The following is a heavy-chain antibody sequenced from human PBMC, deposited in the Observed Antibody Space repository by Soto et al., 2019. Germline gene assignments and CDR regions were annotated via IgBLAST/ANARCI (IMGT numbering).Heavy chain of an antibody. V-gene: IGHV3-74*01. Sequence: GGSLRLSCAASGFTFSSYWMHWVRQAPGKGLVWVSRINSDGSSTSYADSVKGRFTISRDNAKNTLYLQMNSLRAEDTAVYYCARAPLICTNGVCYTLYYFDYWGQGTLVTVSS. CDR2: INSDGSST. CDR3: ARAPLICTNGVCYTLYYFDY. D-gene: IGHD2-8*01. J-gene: IGHJ4*02. CDR1: GFTFSSYW.